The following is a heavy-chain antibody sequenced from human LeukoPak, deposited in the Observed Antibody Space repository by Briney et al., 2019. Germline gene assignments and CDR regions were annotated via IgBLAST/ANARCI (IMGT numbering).Heavy chain of an antibody. V-gene: IGHV4-59*08. Sequence: SETLSLTCTVSGGSISNYYWSWIRQPPGKGLEWIGYINYSGSTTYNPSLKSRVTISVDTSKNQFSLKLTSATAADTVVYYCARQAAANSIDYWGQGTVVTVSS. J-gene: IGHJ4*02. D-gene: IGHD2-2*01. CDR2: INYSGST. CDR3: ARQAAANSIDY. CDR1: GGSISNYY.